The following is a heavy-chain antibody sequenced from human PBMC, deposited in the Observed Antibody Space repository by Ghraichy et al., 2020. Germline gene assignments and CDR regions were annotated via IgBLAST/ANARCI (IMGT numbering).Heavy chain of an antibody. D-gene: IGHD3-22*01. CDR2: IRNTTKNYAA. Sequence: GESLNISCAASGFTLSVSTIHWVRKASGKGLEWVGSIRNTTKNYAAIYAASLKGRFTISRDDSKNTEYLQMNSLKIEDTAVYYCTTYYYDDSGLPRPFDYWGQGYLVTVSS. CDR3: TTYYYDDSGLPRPFDY. CDR1: GFTLSVST. J-gene: IGHJ4*02. V-gene: IGHV3-73*01.